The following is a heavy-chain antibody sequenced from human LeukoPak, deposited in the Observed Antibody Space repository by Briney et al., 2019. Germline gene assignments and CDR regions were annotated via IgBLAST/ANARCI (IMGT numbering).Heavy chain of an antibody. J-gene: IGHJ4*02. CDR2: IKQDGSEK. D-gene: IGHD3-22*01. CDR3: ARDRLEAYYYDSSGHPTDY. CDR1: GFTFSSYW. V-gene: IGHV3-7*01. Sequence: GGSLRLSCAASGFTFSSYWMSWVRQAPGKGLEWVANIKQDGSEKYYVDSVKGRFTISRDNAKNSLYLQMNSLRAEDTAVYYCARDRLEAYYYDSSGHPTDYWGQGTLVTVSS.